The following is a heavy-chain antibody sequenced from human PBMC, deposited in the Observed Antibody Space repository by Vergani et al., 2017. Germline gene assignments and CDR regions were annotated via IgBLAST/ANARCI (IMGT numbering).Heavy chain of an antibody. V-gene: IGHV4-38-2*01. CDR2: IYHSGST. J-gene: IGHJ4*02. CDR1: GYSISSGYY. D-gene: IGHD3-22*01. CDR3: ARLRYYDSSGYYNYFDY. Sequence: QVQLQESGPGLVKPSETLSLTCAVSGYSISSGYYWGWIRQPPGKGLEWIGSIYHSGSTYYNPSLKSRVTISVDTSKNQFSLKLSSVTAADTAVYYCARLRYYDSSGYYNYFDYWGQGTLVTVSS.